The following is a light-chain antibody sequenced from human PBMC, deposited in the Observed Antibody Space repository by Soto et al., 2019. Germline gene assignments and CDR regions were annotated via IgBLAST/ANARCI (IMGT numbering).Light chain of an antibody. V-gene: IGKV1-27*01. J-gene: IGKJ1*01. CDR3: QQYQSDSLRT. Sequence: DIQMTQSPSSLSASVGDRVTITCRASQGIRNYLAWYQQKPGKVPKLLIYDASTFPSGVPSRFSGSGSGTEFTLIINSLQPDDFATYYCQQYQSDSLRTFGQGTKVDIK. CDR2: DAS. CDR1: QGIRNY.